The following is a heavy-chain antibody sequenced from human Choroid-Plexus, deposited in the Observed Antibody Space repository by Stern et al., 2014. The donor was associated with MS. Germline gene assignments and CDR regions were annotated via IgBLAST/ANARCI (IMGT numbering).Heavy chain of an antibody. CDR2: IFPADSDS. J-gene: IGHJ6*02. V-gene: IGHV5-51*01. CDR3: ARHQPAATFAMDV. CDR1: GYNFGDYW. Sequence: EVQLVQSGAEVKKPGESLKISCKGSGYNFGDYWIGWVRQKPGKGLEWMGTIFPADSDSRYSPSFEGQVTISADESISPAFLQSSSLKASDTGIYYCARHQPAATFAMDVWGQGTTVIVSS. D-gene: IGHD2-2*01.